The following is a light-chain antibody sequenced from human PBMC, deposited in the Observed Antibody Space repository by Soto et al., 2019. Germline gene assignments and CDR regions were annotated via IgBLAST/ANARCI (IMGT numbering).Light chain of an antibody. CDR2: GAS. CDR1: PSVSSSY. Sequence: EIVLTQSPGTLSLSPGERATLSCRASPSVSSSYLAWYQQKPGQAPRLLIYGASSRATGIPDRFSGSGSGTDFTLTISRLEPEDFVVYYCQQYGSSPRTFGQGTKVEIK. CDR3: QQYGSSPRT. J-gene: IGKJ1*01. V-gene: IGKV3-20*01.